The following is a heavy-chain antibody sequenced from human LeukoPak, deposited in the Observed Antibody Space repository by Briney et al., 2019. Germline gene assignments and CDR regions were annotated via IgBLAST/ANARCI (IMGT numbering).Heavy chain of an antibody. CDR2: IREDGSEK. V-gene: IGHV3-7*01. D-gene: IGHD5-12*01. Sequence: GGSLRLSCAASGFTFSTFWTTWVRQAPGKGLEWVAIIREDGSEKKYVDSVKGRFTISRDNVKNSLYLQMNSLRAEDTAVYYCARRGYSYYFDYWGQGTLVAVSS. CDR3: ARRGYSYYFDY. J-gene: IGHJ4*02. CDR1: GFTFSTFW.